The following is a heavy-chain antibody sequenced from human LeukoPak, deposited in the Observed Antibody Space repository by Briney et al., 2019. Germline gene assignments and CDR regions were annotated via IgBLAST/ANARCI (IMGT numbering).Heavy chain of an antibody. CDR3: ARDRGYYGSGRANAFDI. Sequence: SGTLSLTCTVSGGSISSYYWSWIRQPAGKGLEWIGRIYTSGSTNYNPSLKSRVTMSVDTSKNQFSLKLSSVTAADTAVYYFARDRGYYGSGRANAFDIWGQGTMVTVSS. D-gene: IGHD3-10*01. J-gene: IGHJ3*02. CDR1: GGSISSYY. V-gene: IGHV4-4*07. CDR2: IYTSGST.